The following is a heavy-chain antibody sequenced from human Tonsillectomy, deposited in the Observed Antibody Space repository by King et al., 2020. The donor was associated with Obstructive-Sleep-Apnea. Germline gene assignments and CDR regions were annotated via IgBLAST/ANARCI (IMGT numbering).Heavy chain of an antibody. CDR3: ARVVVPAASVDAFDI. V-gene: IGHV4-30-4*01. D-gene: IGHD2-2*01. Sequence: HVQLQESGPGLVKPSQTLSLTCTVSGGSISSGDYYWSWIRQPPGKGLEWIGYIYYSGSTYYNPSLKSRVTISVDTSKNQFSLKLSSVTAADTAVYYCARVVVPAASVDAFDIWGQGTMVSVSS. CDR2: IYYSGST. CDR1: GGSISSGDYY. J-gene: IGHJ3*02.